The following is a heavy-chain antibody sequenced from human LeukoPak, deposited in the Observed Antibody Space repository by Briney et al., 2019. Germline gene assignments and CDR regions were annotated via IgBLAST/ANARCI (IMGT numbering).Heavy chain of an antibody. J-gene: IGHJ6*03. CDR2: IIPIFGTP. CDR3: ARVDRYHFYLDV. Sequence: SVKVSCKASGGTFGTYSVTWVRQAPGQGLEWMGGIIPIFGTPNYAQKFQGRVKVTTDDATGTAYMELSSLMSEDTAIYYCARVDRYHFYLDVWGKGTPVTVSS. CDR1: GGTFGTYS. V-gene: IGHV1-69*05.